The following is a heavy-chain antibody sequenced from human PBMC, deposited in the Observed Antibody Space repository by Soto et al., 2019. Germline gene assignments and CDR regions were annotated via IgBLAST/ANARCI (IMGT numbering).Heavy chain of an antibody. CDR2: IIPITDTA. V-gene: IGHV1-69*13. CDR3: ATLVPAPIKLFPRLGWFDP. D-gene: IGHD2-2*02. CDR1: GGTFSSET. Sequence: SVKVSCKASGGTFSSETITWVRQAPGQGLEWMGGIIPITDTANYAQNFQGRLTITADESTSTVYMELSSLRSEDTVVYYCATLVPAPIKLFPRLGWFDPWGQGTPVTVSS. J-gene: IGHJ5*02.